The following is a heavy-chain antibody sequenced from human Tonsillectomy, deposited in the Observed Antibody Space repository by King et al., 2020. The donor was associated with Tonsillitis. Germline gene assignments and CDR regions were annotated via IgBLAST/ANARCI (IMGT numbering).Heavy chain of an antibody. CDR2: ISSNSDII. CDR1: GFIFDDYA. D-gene: IGHD3-3*01. V-gene: IGHV3-9*01. J-gene: IGHJ5*02. Sequence: DVQLVESGGGLVQPGGSLRLSCAASGFIFDDYAMHWVRHVPGKGLEWVSGISSNSDIIDYADSVKGRFTISRDNAKSSLYLQMNSLRADDTALYYCAKDPGLYYDFWSGYYGLDPWGQGTLVTVSS. CDR3: AKDPGLYYDFWSGYYGLDP.